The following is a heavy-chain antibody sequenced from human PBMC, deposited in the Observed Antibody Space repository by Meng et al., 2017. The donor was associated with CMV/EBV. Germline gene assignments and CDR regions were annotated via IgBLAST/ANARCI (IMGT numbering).Heavy chain of an antibody. CDR1: GFTFSSYE. D-gene: IGHD1-26*01. V-gene: IGHV3-48*03. CDR3: ARVGDGSLGIVGATSGPYYYYGMDV. J-gene: IGHJ6*02. CDR2: ISSSGSTI. Sequence: GGPLRLSCAASGFTFSSYEMNWVRQAPGKGLEWVSYISSSGSTIYYADSVKGRFTISRDNAKNSLYLQMNSLRAEDTAVYYCARVGDGSLGIVGATSGPYYYYGMDVWGQGTTVTVSS.